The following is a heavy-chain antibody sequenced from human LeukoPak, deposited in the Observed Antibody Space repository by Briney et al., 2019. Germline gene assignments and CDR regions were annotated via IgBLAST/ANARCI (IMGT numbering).Heavy chain of an antibody. CDR2: IYPGDSDT. CDR1: GYSLTSYW. CDR3: ARQGGYSSGWYWFDP. D-gene: IGHD6-19*01. V-gene: IGHV5-51*01. Sequence: GESLKISCKGSGYSLTSYWIGWVRQMPGKGLEWMGIIYPGDSDTRYSPSFQGQVTISADKSISTAYLQWSSLKASDTAMYYCARQGGYSSGWYWFDPWGQGTLVTVSS. J-gene: IGHJ5*02.